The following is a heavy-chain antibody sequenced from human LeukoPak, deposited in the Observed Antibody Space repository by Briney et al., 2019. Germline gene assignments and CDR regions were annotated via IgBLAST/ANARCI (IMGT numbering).Heavy chain of an antibody. V-gene: IGHV1-2*02. J-gene: IGHJ4*01. CDR3: ARDKYRGSGSYNYFDY. D-gene: IGHD3-10*01. CDR1: GYTFTGYY. Sequence: GASVKVSCKASGYTFTGYYIHWVRQAPGQGLEWMGWIYPYSGDTNYAQKFQGRVTMTRDTSASTVYMELSSLRSEDTAVYYCARDKYRGSGSYNYFDYWGHGTLVTVSS. CDR2: IYPYSGDT.